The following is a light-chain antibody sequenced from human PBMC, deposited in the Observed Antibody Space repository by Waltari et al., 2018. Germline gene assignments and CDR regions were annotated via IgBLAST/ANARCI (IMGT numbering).Light chain of an antibody. CDR1: HSIGKY. V-gene: IGKV3-20*01. Sequence: CRASHSIGKYLGWYQQKPGQAPRLLIYGAPTRATGIPDRFSGGGSGTDFSLSITRLEPEDFAVYYCQHYVRLPATFGQGTTVEI. J-gene: IGKJ1*01. CDR3: QHYVRLPAT. CDR2: GAP.